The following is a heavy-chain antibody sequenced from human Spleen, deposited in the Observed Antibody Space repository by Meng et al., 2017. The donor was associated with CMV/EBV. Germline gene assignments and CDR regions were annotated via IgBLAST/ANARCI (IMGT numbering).Heavy chain of an antibody. V-gene: IGHV3-43*01. CDR2: ISWDGGST. CDR3: AKGWSGYYVYYYYGMDV. J-gene: IGHJ6*02. D-gene: IGHD3-3*01. Sequence: GESLKISCAASGFTFDDYTMHWVRQAPGKGLEWVSLISWDGGSTYYADSVKGRFTISRDNSKNSLYLQMNSLRTEDTALYYCAKGWSGYYVYYYYGMDVWGQGTTVTVSS. CDR1: GFTFDDYT.